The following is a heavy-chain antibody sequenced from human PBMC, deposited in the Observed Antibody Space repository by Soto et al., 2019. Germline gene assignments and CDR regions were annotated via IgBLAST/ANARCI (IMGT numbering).Heavy chain of an antibody. Sequence: QVQLAQSGAEVRKPGSSVKVSCWASGGSFSDFAFSWVRQAPGQGLEWMGGIIPMFAATKYAQRFQDRVTITADASTKTVYLALSSLTSDDSAVYYCARGGIVAVPAALSSYDDYTNYRFDSWGQGTLVSVSS. J-gene: IGHJ4*02. CDR2: IIPMFAAT. CDR1: GGSFSDFA. CDR3: ARGGIVAVPAALSSYDDYTNYRFDS. D-gene: IGHD2-15*01. V-gene: IGHV1-69*01.